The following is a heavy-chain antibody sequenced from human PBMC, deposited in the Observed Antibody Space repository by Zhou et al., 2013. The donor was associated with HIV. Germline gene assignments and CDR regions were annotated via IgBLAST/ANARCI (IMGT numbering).Heavy chain of an antibody. Sequence: QVQLVQSGAEVKKPGASVKVSCKASGYTFTSYDINWVRQATGQGLEWMGWMNPNSGNTGYAQKFQGRVTITRNTSISTAYLELSSLRSDDTAVYYCARRPGVAVVEDYYGMDVWGQGTTVTVSS. CDR2: MNPNSGNT. D-gene: IGHD6-19*01. CDR1: GYTFTSYD. CDR3: ARRPGVAVVEDYYGMDV. V-gene: IGHV1-8*03. J-gene: IGHJ6*02.